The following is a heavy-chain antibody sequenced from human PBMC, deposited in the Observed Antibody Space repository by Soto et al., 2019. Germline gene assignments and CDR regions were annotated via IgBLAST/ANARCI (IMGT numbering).Heavy chain of an antibody. Sequence: GGSLRLSCAASGFTFSSYEMNWVRQAPGKGLEWVSYISSSGSTIYYADSVKGRFTISRDNAKNSLYLQMNSLRAEDTAVYYCARVGALSGYSYGYYFDYWGQGTLVTVSS. CDR3: ARVGALSGYSYGYYFDY. CDR1: GFTFSSYE. CDR2: ISSSGSTI. J-gene: IGHJ4*02. D-gene: IGHD5-18*01. V-gene: IGHV3-48*03.